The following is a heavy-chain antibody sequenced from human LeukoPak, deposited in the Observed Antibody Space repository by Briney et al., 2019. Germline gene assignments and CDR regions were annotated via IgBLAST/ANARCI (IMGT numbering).Heavy chain of an antibody. CDR1: GFTFSSYS. V-gene: IGHV3-21*04. D-gene: IGHD3-22*01. J-gene: IGHJ4*02. CDR3: AKAGLPGITMIVSYFDY. CDR2: ISSSSSYI. Sequence: GGSLRLSCAASGFTFSSYSMNWVRQAPGKGLEWVSSISSSSSYIYYADSVKGRFTISRDNAKNTLYLQMNSLRAEDTAVYYCAKAGLPGITMIVSYFDYWGQGTLVTVSS.